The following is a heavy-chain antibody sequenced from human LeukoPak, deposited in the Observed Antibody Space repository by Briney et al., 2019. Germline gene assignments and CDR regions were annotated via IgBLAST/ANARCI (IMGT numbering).Heavy chain of an antibody. V-gene: IGHV3-11*04. D-gene: IGHD3-9*01. J-gene: IGHJ3*02. CDR2: ISSSGSSI. CDR3: ARAIYDGFDI. CDR1: GFTFGDYY. Sequence: GGSLRLSCAASGFTFGDYYMTWIRQAPGKGLEWVSYISSSGSSIYYADSVKGRFTISRDNAKNSLYLQMNGLRAEDTAVYYCARAIYDGFDIWGQGTMVTVSS.